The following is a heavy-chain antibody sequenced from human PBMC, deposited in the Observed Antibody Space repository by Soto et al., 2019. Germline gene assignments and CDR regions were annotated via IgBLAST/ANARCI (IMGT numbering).Heavy chain of an antibody. CDR3: ARGASSVTTFYFDL. V-gene: IGHV1-3*01. D-gene: IGHD4-17*01. Sequence: QVQVVQSGAEVKKPGASVKVSCKASGYTFTSYAMHWVRQAPGQRLEWMGWINPGNGNTKNSQKFQGRVTITRDTFASTADMELSSLRSEDTAVYYCARGASSVTTFYFDLWGRGTLVTVSS. J-gene: IGHJ2*01. CDR2: INPGNGNT. CDR1: GYTFTSYA.